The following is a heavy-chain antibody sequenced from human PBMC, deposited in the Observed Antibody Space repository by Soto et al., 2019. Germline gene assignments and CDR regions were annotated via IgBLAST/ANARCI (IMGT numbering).Heavy chain of an antibody. V-gene: IGHV4-31*03. Sequence: QVQLQESGPGLVKPSQTLSLTCTVSGGSISSGGYYWSWIRQHPGKGLEWIGYIYYSGSTYYNPSVKSRVTISVDTSKNQFSLKLSSVTAAGTAVYYCARKATVTTCFDYWGQGTLVTVSS. D-gene: IGHD4-17*01. CDR2: IYYSGST. J-gene: IGHJ4*02. CDR1: GGSISSGGYY. CDR3: ARKATVTTCFDY.